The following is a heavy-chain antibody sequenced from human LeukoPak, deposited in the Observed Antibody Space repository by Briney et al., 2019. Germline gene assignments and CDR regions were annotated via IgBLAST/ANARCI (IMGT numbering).Heavy chain of an antibody. D-gene: IGHD1-26*01. CDR1: GFTVSSKY. Sequence: PGGSLRLSCAASGFTVSSKYMSWVRHAPGKGLEWVSVIYSGGSTHYADSVKGRFTISRDNSKNTLYLQMNSLRAEDTAVYYCARGGARDNSAIDRYYYYGMDVWGQGTTVTVSS. CDR3: ARGGARDNSAIDRYYYYGMDV. CDR2: IYSGGST. V-gene: IGHV3-53*01. J-gene: IGHJ6*02.